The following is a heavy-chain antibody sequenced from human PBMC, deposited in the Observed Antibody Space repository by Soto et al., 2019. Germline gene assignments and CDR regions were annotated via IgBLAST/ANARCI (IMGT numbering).Heavy chain of an antibody. CDR3: ARDPTMVRDPLIAFDI. V-gene: IGHV3-21*01. Sequence: GGSLRLSCAASGFTFSSYSMNWVRQAPGKGLEWVSSISSSSSYIYYADSVKGRFTISRDNAKNSLYLQMNSLRAEDTAVYYCARDPTMVRDPLIAFDIWGQGTMVTVPS. J-gene: IGHJ3*02. CDR1: GFTFSSYS. CDR2: ISSSSSYI. D-gene: IGHD3-10*01.